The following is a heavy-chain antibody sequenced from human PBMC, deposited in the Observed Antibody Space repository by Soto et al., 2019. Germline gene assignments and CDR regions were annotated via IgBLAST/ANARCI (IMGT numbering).Heavy chain of an antibody. CDR2: IIPIFGTA. D-gene: IGHD3-10*01. Sequence: QVQLVQSGAEVKKPGSSVKVSCKASGGTFSSYAISWVRQAPGQGLEWMGGIIPIFGTANYAPKFQGRVTITADESTSTADMELSSLRSEDTAVYYCARGIVTVRGVDYGMDVWGQGTTVTVSS. J-gene: IGHJ6*02. V-gene: IGHV1-69*01. CDR1: GGTFSSYA. CDR3: ARGIVTVRGVDYGMDV.